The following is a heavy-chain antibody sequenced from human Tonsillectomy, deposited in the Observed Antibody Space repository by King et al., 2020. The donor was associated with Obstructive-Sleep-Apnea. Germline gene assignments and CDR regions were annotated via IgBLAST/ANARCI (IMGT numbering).Heavy chain of an antibody. CDR1: GYNFKTYG. Sequence: QLVQSGGEVKKPGASVRVSCKASGYNFKTYGLSWVRQAPGQGLEWMGWISGHNGDTNYAQRLRGRVVMTADTTTSTAYMELSSLTPDETAVYYCARDLFYYNSGTSYEDTFDIWGQGTMVTVSS. J-gene: IGHJ3*02. CDR2: ISGHNGDT. D-gene: IGHD3-10*01. V-gene: IGHV1-18*01. CDR3: ARDLFYYNSGTSYEDTFDI.